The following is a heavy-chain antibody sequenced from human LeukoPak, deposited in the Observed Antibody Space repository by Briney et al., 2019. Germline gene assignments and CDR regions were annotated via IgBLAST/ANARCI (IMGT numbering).Heavy chain of an antibody. J-gene: IGHJ3*02. CDR3: AIVCRGGLLGAFDI. CDR2: VDPEDGET. D-gene: IGHD3-3*01. V-gene: IGHV1-69-2*01. Sequence: ASVKLSCKVSGYTFTDYYMHWVPQAPGKGLECMGLVDPEDGETIYAEKFQGRVTITADTSTDTAYMELSSLRSEDTAVYYCAIVCRGGLLGAFDIWGQGTMVTVSS. CDR1: GYTFTDYY.